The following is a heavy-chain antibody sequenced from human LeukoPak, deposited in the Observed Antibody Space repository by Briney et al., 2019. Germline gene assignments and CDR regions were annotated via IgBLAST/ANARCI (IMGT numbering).Heavy chain of an antibody. CDR2: ISYSGTT. J-gene: IGHJ4*02. CDR3: ARGESAQDY. V-gene: IGHV4-59*11. Sequence: IPSETLSLTCSVSGVSITSHYWSWVRQPPGKELEWIGHISYSGTTSYNPSLKSRVTISVDTSKNQFSLKLSSVTTADTAVYYCARGESAQDYWGQGTLVTVSS. D-gene: IGHD3-3*01. CDR1: GVSITSHY.